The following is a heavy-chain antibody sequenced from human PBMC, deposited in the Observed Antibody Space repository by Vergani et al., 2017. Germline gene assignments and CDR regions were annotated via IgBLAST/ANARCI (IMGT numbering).Heavy chain of an antibody. CDR3: AIDNKQLRPRAFDL. CDR2: IYLSGIT. Sequence: QVQLQESGPGLVKPSQTLSLTCTVSGASINNDFYYWHWIRQPAGKGLELIGRIYLSGITDYNSSLQSLVSMSVDTSKHQFSLTLTSVTDADTAVYYCAIDNKQLRPRAFDLWVQGTMVTV. J-gene: IGHJ3*01. V-gene: IGHV4-61*02. CDR1: GASINNDFYY. D-gene: IGHD1-1*01.